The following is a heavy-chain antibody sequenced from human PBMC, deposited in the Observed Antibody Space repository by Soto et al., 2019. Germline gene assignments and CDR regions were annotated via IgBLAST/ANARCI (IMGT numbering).Heavy chain of an antibody. J-gene: IGHJ3*02. Sequence: PGGSLRLSCAASGFTFDDYAMHWVRQAPGKGMEWVSGISWNSGSIGYADSVKGRFTISRDNAKNSLYLQMNSLRAEDTALYYCAKDRVRYFDWLLSPDAFDIWGQGTMVTVSS. CDR3: AKDRVRYFDWLLSPDAFDI. CDR1: GFTFDDYA. CDR2: ISWNSGSI. D-gene: IGHD3-9*01. V-gene: IGHV3-9*01.